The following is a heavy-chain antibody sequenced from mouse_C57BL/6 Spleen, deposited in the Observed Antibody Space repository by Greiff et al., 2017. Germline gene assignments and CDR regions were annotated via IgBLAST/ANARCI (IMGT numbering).Heavy chain of an antibody. Sequence: QVQLQQPGAELVMPGASVKLSCKASGYTFTSYWMHWVKQRPGQGLEWIGEIDPSDSYTNYNQKFTGKSTLTVDTSSSTAYMQLSSLTSEDSAVYYCARGEGFGYWGQGTTLTVAS. CDR3: ARGEGFGY. V-gene: IGHV1-69*01. J-gene: IGHJ2*01. CDR1: GYTFTSYW. CDR2: IDPSDSYT.